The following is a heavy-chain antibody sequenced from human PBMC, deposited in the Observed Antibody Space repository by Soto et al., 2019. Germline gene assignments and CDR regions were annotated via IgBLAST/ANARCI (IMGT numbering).Heavy chain of an antibody. V-gene: IGHV1-2*02. D-gene: IGHD1-26*01. CDR1: GYTFTGHY. Sequence: ASVKVSCKASGYTFTGHYIHWVRQAPEQGPEWMGEIGPGTGATRYAQKFQGMVTMTRDMSITTVYMELNNLSPDDTAVYYCGRGRSGQIVVFYWGQGTPVTVSS. CDR2: IGPGTGAT. CDR3: GRGRSGQIVVFY. J-gene: IGHJ4*02.